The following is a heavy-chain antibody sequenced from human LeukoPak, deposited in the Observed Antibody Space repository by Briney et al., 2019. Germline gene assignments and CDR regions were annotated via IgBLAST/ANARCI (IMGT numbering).Heavy chain of an antibody. V-gene: IGHV3-30*02. CDR1: GFTFSSYG. D-gene: IGHD6-13*01. CDR3: AKEATWGSSWGHFDY. J-gene: IGHJ4*02. Sequence: GGSLRLSCAASGFTFSSYGMHWVRQAPGKGLEWVAFIRYDGSNKYYADSVKGRFTISRDNSKNTLYLQMNSLRAEDTAVYYCAKEATWGSSWGHFDYWGQGTLVTVSS. CDR2: IRYDGSNK.